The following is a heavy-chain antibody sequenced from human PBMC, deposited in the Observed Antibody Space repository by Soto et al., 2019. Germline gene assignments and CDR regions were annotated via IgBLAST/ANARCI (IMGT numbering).Heavy chain of an antibody. J-gene: IGHJ5*02. Sequence: QVHLQESGPGLVKPSGTLALTCAVSGGSISSDKWWTWVRQPPGKGLEWIGEISHRGSTNYSPSFKSRLSLSVDTTRTLFSRRLTSVTAADTAVYYCAAIPLTSGVVSGRFDPWGQGIMVTVSS. CDR3: AAIPLTSGVVSGRFDP. V-gene: IGHV4-4*02. CDR1: GGSISSDKW. CDR2: ISHRGST. D-gene: IGHD3-3*01.